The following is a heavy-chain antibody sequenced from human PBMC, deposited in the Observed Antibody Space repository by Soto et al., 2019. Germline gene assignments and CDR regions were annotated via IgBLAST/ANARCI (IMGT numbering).Heavy chain of an antibody. D-gene: IGHD3-10*01. CDR2: ISAYNGST. CDR1: GYTFTSYG. CDR3: ARDAYYYGSGSYYQRYGMDV. V-gene: IGHV1-18*01. Sequence: ASVKVSCKASGYTFTSYGISWVRQAPGQGLEWMGWISAYNGSTNYAQKLQGRVTMTTDTSTSTAYMELRSLRSDDTAVYYCARDAYYYGSGSYYQRYGMDVWGQGTTVTVSS. J-gene: IGHJ6*02.